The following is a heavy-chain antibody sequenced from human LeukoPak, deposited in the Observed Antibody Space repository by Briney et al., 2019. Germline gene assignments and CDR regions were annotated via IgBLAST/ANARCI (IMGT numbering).Heavy chain of an antibody. CDR3: TTASHPVAIHALDI. Sequence: GGSLRLSCAASGFTFSNAWMSWVRQAPGKGLEWVGRIKSKTDGGTTDYAAPVKGRFTISRDDSKNTLYLQMNSLKTEDTAVYYRTTASHPVAIHALDIWGQGTMVTVSS. J-gene: IGHJ3*02. CDR2: IKSKTDGGTT. D-gene: IGHD5-12*01. V-gene: IGHV3-15*01. CDR1: GFTFSNAW.